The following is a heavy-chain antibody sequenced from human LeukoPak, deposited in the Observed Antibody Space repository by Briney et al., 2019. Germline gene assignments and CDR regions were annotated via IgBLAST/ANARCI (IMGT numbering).Heavy chain of an antibody. CDR3: ARAGATGYSGYDIDY. J-gene: IGHJ4*02. CDR1: GFTFSSYA. CDR2: ISGSGGST. D-gene: IGHD5-12*01. V-gene: IGHV3-23*01. Sequence: GGSLRLSCAASGFTFSSYAMSWVRQAPGKGLEWVSGISGSGGSTYYAESVKGRCTISRDNSKKTLFLQMNSLRAEDTAVYYCARAGATGYSGYDIDYWGQGTLVTVSS.